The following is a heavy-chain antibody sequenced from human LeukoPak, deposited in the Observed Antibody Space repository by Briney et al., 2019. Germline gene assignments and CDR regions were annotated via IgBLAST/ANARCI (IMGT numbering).Heavy chain of an antibody. D-gene: IGHD2-21*02. Sequence: PSETLSLTCTVSGASISSNFWSWIRQPAGKGLEWSGRIHTSGITNYNPSLKSRVTTSLDTSENQFSLKLSSVTAADTAVYYCARGFTKVTPLDYWGQGTLVTVSS. J-gene: IGHJ4*02. CDR3: ARGFTKVTPLDY. CDR2: IHTSGIT. V-gene: IGHV4-4*07. CDR1: GASISSNF.